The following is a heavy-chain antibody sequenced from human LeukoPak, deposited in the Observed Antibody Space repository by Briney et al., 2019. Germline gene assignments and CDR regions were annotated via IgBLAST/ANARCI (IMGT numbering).Heavy chain of an antibody. CDR3: ARTGLHGAYDI. D-gene: IGHD4-11*01. V-gene: IGHV3-48*02. J-gene: IGHJ3*02. CDR2: ISSSSSTI. CDR1: GFTFSSYS. Sequence: GGSLRLSCAAAGFTFSSYSMNWVRQAPGKGPEWVSYISSSSSTIYYADSVKGRFTISRDNAKNSLYVQMNSLRDEDTAVYYCARTGLHGAYDIWGQGTMVTVSS.